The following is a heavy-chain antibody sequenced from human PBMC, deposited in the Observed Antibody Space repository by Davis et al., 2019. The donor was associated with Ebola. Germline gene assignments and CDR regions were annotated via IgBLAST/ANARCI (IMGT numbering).Heavy chain of an antibody. CDR1: GGSISSYY. J-gene: IGHJ4*02. V-gene: IGHV4-59*01. CDR3: ARFPHYDFWSGYFDY. CDR2: IYYSGST. Sequence: SETLSLTCTVSGGSISSYYWSWIRQPPGKGLEWIGYIYYSGSTNYNPSLKSRVTISVDTSKNQFSLKLSSVTAADTAVYYCARFPHYDFWSGYFDYWGQGTLVTVSS. D-gene: IGHD3-3*01.